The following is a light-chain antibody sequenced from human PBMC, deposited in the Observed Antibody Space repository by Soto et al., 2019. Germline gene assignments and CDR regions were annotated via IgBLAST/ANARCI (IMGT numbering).Light chain of an antibody. Sequence: DIQMTQSPFSLSASVGDSVTISCRASQNIGSYLNWYQQKPGKAPKLLIYIASNLQSGVPSRFSGSGSGTDFTLTISSLQPEDFATDYCQQCYSTRTWTFGQGTKVEIK. CDR3: QQCYSTRTWT. CDR1: QNIGSY. CDR2: IAS. V-gene: IGKV1-39*01. J-gene: IGKJ1*01.